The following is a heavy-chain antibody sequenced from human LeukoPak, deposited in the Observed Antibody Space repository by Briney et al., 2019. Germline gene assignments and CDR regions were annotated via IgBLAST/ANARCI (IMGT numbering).Heavy chain of an antibody. Sequence: PSETLSHTCAVYGGSFSGYYWCWIRQPPGKGLEWIGEINHSGSTNYNPSLKSRVTISVDTSKHQFSLKLSSVTAADTAVYYCARGTRPITMVRNMIWVSGEYCQHWGQGTLVTVSS. CDR1: GGSFSGYY. CDR3: ARGTRPITMVRNMIWVSGEYCQH. V-gene: IGHV4-34*01. D-gene: IGHD3-10*01. CDR2: INHSGST. J-gene: IGHJ1*01.